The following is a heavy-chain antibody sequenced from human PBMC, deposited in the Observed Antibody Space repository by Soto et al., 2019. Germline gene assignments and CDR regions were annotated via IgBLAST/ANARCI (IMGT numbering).Heavy chain of an antibody. V-gene: IGHV3-7*01. CDR1: GFTFSSYW. J-gene: IGHJ3*02. CDR3: ARVRYCSSTSCYDAFDI. D-gene: IGHD2-2*01. CDR2: IKQDGSEK. Sequence: GGSLRLSCAASGFTFSSYWMSWVRQAPGKGLEWVANIKQDGSEKYYVDSVKGRFTISRDNAKNSLYLQMNSLRAEETAVYYCARVRYCSSTSCYDAFDIWGQGTMVTVSS.